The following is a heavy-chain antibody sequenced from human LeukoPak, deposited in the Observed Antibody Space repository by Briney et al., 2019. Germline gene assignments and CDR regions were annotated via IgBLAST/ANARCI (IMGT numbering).Heavy chain of an antibody. CDR2: INQDGSEK. Sequence: RGSLTLSCAASGFILSSYWVNWARQAPGKGLEWVANINQDGSEKYFVDSVKGRFTISRDNGKNALYMKMNSMSAEDTDVYYCARAVKDLRRCIGGTTNFEYYYSMDVWGKGTTVTISS. D-gene: IGHD1-26*01. CDR3: ARAVKDLRRCIGGTTNFEYYYSMDV. J-gene: IGHJ6*03. CDR1: GFILSSYW. V-gene: IGHV3-7*01.